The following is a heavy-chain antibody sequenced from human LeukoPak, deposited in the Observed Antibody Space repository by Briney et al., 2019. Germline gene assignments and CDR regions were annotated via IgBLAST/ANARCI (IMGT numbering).Heavy chain of an antibody. Sequence: SETLSLTCAVYGGSFSGYYWSWIRQPPGKGLEWIGEINHSGSTNYNPSLKSRVTISVDTSKNQFSLKLSSVTAADTAVYYCARAGVSCSSTSCSSAHPFDIWGQGTMVTVSS. V-gene: IGHV4-34*01. CDR1: GGSFSGYY. D-gene: IGHD2-2*01. J-gene: IGHJ3*02. CDR3: ARAGVSCSSTSCSSAHPFDI. CDR2: INHSGST.